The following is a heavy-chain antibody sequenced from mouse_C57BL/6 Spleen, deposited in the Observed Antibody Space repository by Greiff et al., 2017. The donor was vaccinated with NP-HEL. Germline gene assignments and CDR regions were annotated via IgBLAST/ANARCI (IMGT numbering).Heavy chain of an antibody. D-gene: IGHD4-1*01. CDR1: GYTFTSYG. V-gene: IGHV1-81*01. J-gene: IGHJ1*03. Sequence: QVQLQQSGAELARPGASVKLSCKASGYTFTSYGISWVKQRTGQGIEWIGEIYPRSGNTYYNEKFKGKATLTADKASSTAYMELRSLTSEDSAVYFCARMNWDKYFDVWGTGTTVTVSS. CDR2: IYPRSGNT. CDR3: ARMNWDKYFDV.